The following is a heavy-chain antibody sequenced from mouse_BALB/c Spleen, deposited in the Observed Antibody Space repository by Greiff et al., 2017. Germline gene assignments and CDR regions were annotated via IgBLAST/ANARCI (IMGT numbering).Heavy chain of an antibody. J-gene: IGHJ1*01. CDR2: ISYDGSN. Sequence: EVKLVESGPGLVKPSQSLSLTCSVTGYSITSGYYWNWIRQFPGNKLEWMGYISYDGSNNYNPSLKNRISITRDTSKNQFFLKLNSVTTEDTATYYCARKGYRYDYWYFDVWGAGTTVTVSS. V-gene: IGHV3-6*02. CDR3: ARKGYRYDYWYFDV. CDR1: GYSITSGYY. D-gene: IGHD2-14*01.